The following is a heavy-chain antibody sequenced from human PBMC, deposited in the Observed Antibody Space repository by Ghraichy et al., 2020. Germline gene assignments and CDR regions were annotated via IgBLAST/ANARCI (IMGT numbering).Heavy chain of an antibody. V-gene: IGHV4-34*01. Sequence: SETLSLTCAVYGGSFSGYYWSWIRQPPGKGLEWIGEINHSGSTNYNPSLKSRVTISVDTSKNQFSLKLSSVTAADTAVYYCARFEPHYYFDYWGQGTLVTVSS. J-gene: IGHJ4*02. D-gene: IGHD3-10*01. CDR2: INHSGST. CDR1: GGSFSGYY. CDR3: ARFEPHYYFDY.